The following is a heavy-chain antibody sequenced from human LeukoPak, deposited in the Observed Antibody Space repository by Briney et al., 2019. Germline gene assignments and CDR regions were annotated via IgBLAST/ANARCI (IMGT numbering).Heavy chain of an antibody. CDR1: GYTFTGYY. CDR3: ARDSALWFGESQDDAFDI. V-gene: IGHV1-2*02. J-gene: IGHJ3*02. Sequence: ASVKVSCKASGYTFTGYYMHWERQAPGQGLEWMGWINPNSGGTNYAQKFQGRVTMTRDTSISTAYMELSRLRSDDTAVYYCARDSALWFGESQDDAFDIWGQGTMVTVSS. D-gene: IGHD3-10*01. CDR2: INPNSGGT.